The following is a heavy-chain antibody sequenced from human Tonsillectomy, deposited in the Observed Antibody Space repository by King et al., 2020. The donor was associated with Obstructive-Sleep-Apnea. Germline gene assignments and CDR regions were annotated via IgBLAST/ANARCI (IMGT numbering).Heavy chain of an antibody. Sequence: MQLVQSGPEVKKPGTSVKVSCKASGFTFASSAMQWVRQARGQRLEWIGWIVLGSGNTNYAQEFHERVTFTRDMSTRTAYMELSSLRSEDTALYYCAADLHFLTHLGPFAPWGQGTLVTVSS. CDR1: GFTFASSA. D-gene: IGHD3/OR15-3a*01. V-gene: IGHV1-58*02. CDR2: IVLGSGNT. J-gene: IGHJ5*02. CDR3: AADLHFLTHLGPFAP.